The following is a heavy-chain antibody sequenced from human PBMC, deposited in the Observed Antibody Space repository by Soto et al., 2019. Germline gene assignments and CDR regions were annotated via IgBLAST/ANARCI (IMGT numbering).Heavy chain of an antibody. V-gene: IGHV3-33*01. D-gene: IGHD3-9*01. CDR2: IWYDGSNK. CDR3: ARENYDILTGYYNGFDY. Sequence: GGSLRLSCAASGFTFSSYGMHWVRQAPGKGLEWVAVIWYDGSNKYYADSVKGRFTISRDNSKNTLYLQMNSLRAEDTAVYYCARENYDILTGYYNGFDYWGQGTLVTVSS. J-gene: IGHJ4*02. CDR1: GFTFSSYG.